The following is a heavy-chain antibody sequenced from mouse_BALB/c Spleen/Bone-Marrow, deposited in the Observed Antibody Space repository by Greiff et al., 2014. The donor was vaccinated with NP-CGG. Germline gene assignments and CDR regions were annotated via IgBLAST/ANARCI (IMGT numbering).Heavy chain of an antibody. CDR3: TRLSLLRGYFDY. D-gene: IGHD1-2*01. V-gene: IGHV1S81*02. CDR2: INHSNGGT. J-gene: IGHJ2*01. Sequence: QVQLQQSGAELVKPGTSVKLSCKASGYTFTSYYIYWVKQRPGQGLKWIGEINHSNGGTNFNEKFKSKATLTVDKSSSTAYMQLSSLTSEDSAVYYCTRLSLLRGYFDYWGQGTTLTVSS. CDR1: GYTFTSYY.